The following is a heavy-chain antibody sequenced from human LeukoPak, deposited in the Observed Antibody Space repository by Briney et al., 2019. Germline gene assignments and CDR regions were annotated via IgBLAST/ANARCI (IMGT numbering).Heavy chain of an antibody. V-gene: IGHV4-31*03. CDR2: IYYSGST. D-gene: IGHD3-3*01. CDR1: GGSISSGGYY. J-gene: IGHJ5*02. CDR3: ARGVTIYH. Sequence: PSETLSLTCTDSGGSISSGGYYWSWIRQHPGKGLEWIGYIYYSGSTYYNPSLKSRVTISIDTSKNQFSLKLSSVTAADTAVYYCARGVTIYHWGQGTLVTVSS.